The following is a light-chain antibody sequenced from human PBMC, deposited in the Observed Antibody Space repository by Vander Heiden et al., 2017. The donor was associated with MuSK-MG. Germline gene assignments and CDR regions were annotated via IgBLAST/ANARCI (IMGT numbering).Light chain of an antibody. Sequence: DIQMTQSPSSQSASVGDRVTITCRASQSISSYLNWYQQKPGKAPKLLIYAASSLQSGVPSRFSGSGSGTDFTLTISSLQPEDFATYYCQQSYSTPQITFGQGTRLEIK. CDR3: QQSYSTPQIT. J-gene: IGKJ5*01. CDR1: QSISSY. V-gene: IGKV1-39*01. CDR2: AAS.